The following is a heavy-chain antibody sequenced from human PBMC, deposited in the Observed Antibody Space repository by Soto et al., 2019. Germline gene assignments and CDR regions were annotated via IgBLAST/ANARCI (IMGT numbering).Heavy chain of an antibody. CDR2: ISGSGVTT. Sequence: EVQLLESGGGLVQPGGSLRLSCAASGFTFSTYAMSWVRQAPGKGPEWVSRISGSGVTTYYADSVKGRFTISRDSSKNTLYLQMISLRAEDPAVYYCAKDEKDYWYFDLRGRGTLV. CDR3: AKDEKDYWYFDL. CDR1: GFTFSTYA. V-gene: IGHV3-23*01. J-gene: IGHJ2*01.